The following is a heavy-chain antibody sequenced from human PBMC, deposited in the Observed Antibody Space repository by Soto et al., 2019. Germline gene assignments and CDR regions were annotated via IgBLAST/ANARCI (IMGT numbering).Heavy chain of an antibody. J-gene: IGHJ5*01. CDR3: GRGSSGWFGS. Sequence: QVQFQESGPGLVKPSQTLSLTCTVSGASISSGDYYWSWVRQSPGKGLEGIGYIYYSGSTYYISSLKRRVTITVATSKNQFSLKVTSVTAADTAVYDCGRGSSGWFGSWGQGILVTVSS. CDR1: GASISSGDYY. CDR2: IYYSGST. V-gene: IGHV4-30-4*01. D-gene: IGHD3-10*01.